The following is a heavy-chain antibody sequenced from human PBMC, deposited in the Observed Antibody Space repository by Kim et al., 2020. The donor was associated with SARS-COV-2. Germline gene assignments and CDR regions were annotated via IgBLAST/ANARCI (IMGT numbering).Heavy chain of an antibody. CDR1: GGSISSSSYY. D-gene: IGHD6-19*01. V-gene: IGHV4-39*01. CDR3: ARSIAVAGINFDY. J-gene: IGHJ4*02. Sequence: SETLSLTCTVSGGSISSSSYYWGWIRQPPGKGLEWIGSIYYSGSTYYNPSLKSRVTISVDTSKNQFSLKLSSVTAADTAVYYCARSIAVAGINFDYWGQGTLVTVSS. CDR2: IYYSGST.